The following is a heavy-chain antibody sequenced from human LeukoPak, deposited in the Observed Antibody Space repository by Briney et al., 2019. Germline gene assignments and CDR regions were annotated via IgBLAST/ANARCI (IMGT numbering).Heavy chain of an antibody. D-gene: IGHD6-13*01. CDR3: ARAAAGLLFDY. V-gene: IGHV4-61*02. J-gene: IGHJ4*02. Sequence: SETLSLTCTVSGGSISSGSYYWSWIRQPAGKGLEWIGRIYTSGSTNYNPSLKSRVTISVDTSKNQFSLKLSSVTAADTAVYYCARAAAGLLFDYWGQGTLVTVSS. CDR2: IYTSGST. CDR1: GGSISSGSYY.